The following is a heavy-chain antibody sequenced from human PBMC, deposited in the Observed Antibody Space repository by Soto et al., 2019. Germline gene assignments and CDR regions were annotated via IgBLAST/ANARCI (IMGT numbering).Heavy chain of an antibody. Sequence: QVQLQESGPGLVKPSETLSLTCTVSGGSISDYYWSWIWQPPGKGLEWIGYIYYTGTTDYNPSLKSRVTMSVDTSKNQFSLKLRSVTAADTAVYYCARGGSWYAFDYWGQGTQVTVSS. J-gene: IGHJ4*02. CDR2: IYYTGTT. CDR1: GGSISDYY. D-gene: IGHD6-13*01. CDR3: ARGGSWYAFDY. V-gene: IGHV4-59*01.